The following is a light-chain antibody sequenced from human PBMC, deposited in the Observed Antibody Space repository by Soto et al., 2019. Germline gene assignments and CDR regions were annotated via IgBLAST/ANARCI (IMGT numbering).Light chain of an antibody. CDR1: QSVRSN. CDR2: GAS. V-gene: IGKV3-20*01. Sequence: EIVMTQSPATLSVSPGERATLSCRDSQSVRSNLAWYQQTPGQAPRIIIYGASSRETGIPDRFSGSGSGTEFTLTISRLEPEDFAVYYCQQYGSSTLTFGQGTKVDIK. J-gene: IGKJ1*01. CDR3: QQYGSSTLT.